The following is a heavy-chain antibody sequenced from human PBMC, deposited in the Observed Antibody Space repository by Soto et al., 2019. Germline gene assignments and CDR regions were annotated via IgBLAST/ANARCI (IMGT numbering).Heavy chain of an antibody. Sequence: ASVKVSCKASGYTFTSYGISWVRQAPGQGLEWMGWISPYNGNTNYAQKFQGRVTMTTDTSTSTVYMELSSLRSEDTAVYYCARANRNYYDSSGPWAYWGQGTLVTVS. CDR1: GYTFTSYG. J-gene: IGHJ4*02. CDR2: ISPYNGNT. CDR3: ARANRNYYDSSGPWAY. D-gene: IGHD3-22*01. V-gene: IGHV1-18*01.